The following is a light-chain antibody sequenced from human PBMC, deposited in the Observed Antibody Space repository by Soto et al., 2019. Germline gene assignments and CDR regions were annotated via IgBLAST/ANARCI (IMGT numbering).Light chain of an antibody. V-gene: IGLV1-40*01. Sequence: QSVLTQPPSVSGAPGQTVTIYCTGTNSNIGSDYGVHWYQQFPGTAPKLLIYGNSNRPSGVPDRFSGSKSGTSASLAITGLQAEDEADYYCQSYDRSLRACVFGTGTKVTVL. J-gene: IGLJ1*01. CDR2: GNS. CDR3: QSYDRSLRACV. CDR1: NSNIGSDYG.